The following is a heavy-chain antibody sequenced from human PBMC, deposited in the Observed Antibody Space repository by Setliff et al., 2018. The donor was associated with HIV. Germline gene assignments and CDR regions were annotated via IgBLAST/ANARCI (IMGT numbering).Heavy chain of an antibody. CDR3: ARDSGDDYSDYYYYGMDV. Sequence: ASVKVSCKASGYTFTNYAMHWVRQAPGQRLEWMGWINAGNGDTKYSQKFQGRVTFTWDTSASTAYMELSSLRSEDTALYYCARDSGDDYSDYYYYGMDVWGQGTRSPSP. CDR2: INAGNGDT. CDR1: GYTFTNYA. V-gene: IGHV1-3*01. D-gene: IGHD4-4*01. J-gene: IGHJ6*02.